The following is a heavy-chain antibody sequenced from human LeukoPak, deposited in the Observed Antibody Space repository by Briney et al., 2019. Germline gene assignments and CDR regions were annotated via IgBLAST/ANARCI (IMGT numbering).Heavy chain of an antibody. CDR1: GYTFTSYG. CDR3: ARDRVVVVPAAIMDPNWFDP. V-gene: IGHV1-18*01. D-gene: IGHD2-2*02. Sequence: ASVKVSCKASGYTFTSYGISWVRQAPGQGLEWMGWISAYNGNTNYAQKLQGRVTMTTDTSTSTAYMELRSLRSDDTAVYYCARDRVVVVPAAIMDPNWFDPRGQGTLVTVSS. J-gene: IGHJ5*02. CDR2: ISAYNGNT.